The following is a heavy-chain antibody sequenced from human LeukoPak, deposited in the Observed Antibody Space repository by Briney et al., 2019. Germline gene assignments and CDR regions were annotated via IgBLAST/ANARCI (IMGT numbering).Heavy chain of an antibody. CDR3: ARYSSGWYALS. D-gene: IGHD6-19*01. V-gene: IGHV4-59*01. CDR2: IYYSGST. J-gene: IGHJ4*02. Sequence: SETLSLTCTVSGGSISSYYWSWIRRPPGKGLEWIGYIYYSGSTNYNPSLKSRVTISVDTSKNQFSLKLSSVTAADTAVYYCARYSSGWYALSWGQGTLVTVSS. CDR1: GGSISSYY.